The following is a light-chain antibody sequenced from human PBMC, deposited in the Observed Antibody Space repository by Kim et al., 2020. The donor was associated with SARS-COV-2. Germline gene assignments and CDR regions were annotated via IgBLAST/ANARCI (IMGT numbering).Light chain of an antibody. V-gene: IGKV3-11*01. CDR1: QSVSSY. Sequence: LCPRESATLPCRASQSVSSYLAWYQQKPGQAPRLLIYDASNRATGIPARFSGSGSGTDFTLTIGSLEPEDFAVYYCQQRGNWPLTFGGGTKVDIK. J-gene: IGKJ4*01. CDR3: QQRGNWPLT. CDR2: DAS.